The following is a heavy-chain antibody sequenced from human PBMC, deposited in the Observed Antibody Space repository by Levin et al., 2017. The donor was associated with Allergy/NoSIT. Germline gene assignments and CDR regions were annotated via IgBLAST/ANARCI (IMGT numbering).Heavy chain of an antibody. CDR1: GFTFSNAW. D-gene: IGHD6-19*01. CDR2: IKSKTDGGTT. CDR3: TTEDSSGWYWYFDL. J-gene: IGHJ2*01. V-gene: IGHV3-15*01. Sequence: GESLKISCAASGFTFSNAWMSWVRQAPGKGLEWVGRIKSKTDGGTTDYAAPVKGRFTISRDDSKNTLYLQMNSLKTEDTVVYYCTTEDSSGWYWYFDLWGRGTLVTVSS.